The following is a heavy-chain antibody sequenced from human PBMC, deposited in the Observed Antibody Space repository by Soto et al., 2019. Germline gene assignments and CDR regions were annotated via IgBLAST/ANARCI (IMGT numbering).Heavy chain of an antibody. Sequence: SGGSLRLSCEASGFTFSKYGMQWVRQAPGKGLEWVAVISYDGYLKYYVDSVKGRFTVARDNSKNTLFLEMNSLRVEDTAVYFCAKDFKVSGSHYGTLNYYYGMDVWGQGTTVTV. D-gene: IGHD3-10*01. J-gene: IGHJ6*02. CDR3: AKDFKVSGSHYGTLNYYYGMDV. CDR2: ISYDGYLK. CDR1: GFTFSKYG. V-gene: IGHV3-30*18.